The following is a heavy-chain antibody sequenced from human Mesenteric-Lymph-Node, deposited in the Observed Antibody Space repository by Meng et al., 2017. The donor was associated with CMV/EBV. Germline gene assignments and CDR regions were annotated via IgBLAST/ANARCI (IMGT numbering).Heavy chain of an antibody. CDR3: ARGGWVNHFDY. CDR1: GFFFSRYP. J-gene: IGHJ4*02. Sequence: LSLTCAASGFFFSRYPMNWVRQAPGKGLEWVSVIYSAGSTYYADSVKGRFTISRDNSKNTLYLQMYSLRAEDTAAYYCARGGWVNHFDYWGQGTLVTVSS. CDR2: IYSAGST. V-gene: IGHV3-66*02. D-gene: IGHD6-19*01.